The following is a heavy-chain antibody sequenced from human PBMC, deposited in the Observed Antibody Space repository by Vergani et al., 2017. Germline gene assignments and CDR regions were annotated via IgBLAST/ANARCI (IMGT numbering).Heavy chain of an antibody. CDR1: GFTFSSYS. J-gene: IGHJ4*02. CDR3: ARDEKRWLQGIFDY. Sequence: EVQLVESGGGLVKPGGSLRLSCAASGFTFSSYSMNWVRQAPGKGLEWVSSISSSSSYIYYADSVKGRFTISRDNSKNTLYLQMNSLRAEDTAVYYCARDEKRWLQGIFDYWGQGTLVTVSS. CDR2: ISSSSSYI. D-gene: IGHD5-24*01. V-gene: IGHV3-21*01.